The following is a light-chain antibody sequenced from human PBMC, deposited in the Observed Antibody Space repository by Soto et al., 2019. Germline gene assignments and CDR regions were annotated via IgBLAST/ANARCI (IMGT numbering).Light chain of an antibody. Sequence: EIVLTQSPATLSLSPGERAILSCRASQSISSHLAWYQQKPGQAPRLLMYDASNRATGILARFSGSGSGTDFTLTISSLEPEDFAVYYCQQRSTWPLTFGGGTKVEIK. CDR3: QQRSTWPLT. CDR2: DAS. J-gene: IGKJ4*01. V-gene: IGKV3-11*01. CDR1: QSISSH.